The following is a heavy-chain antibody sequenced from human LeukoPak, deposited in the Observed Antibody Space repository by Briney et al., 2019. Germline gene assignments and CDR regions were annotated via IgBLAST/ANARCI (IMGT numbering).Heavy chain of an antibody. CDR2: IYSGGST. Sequence: GGSLRLSCAASGFTVSSNYMSWVRQAPGKGLEWVSVIYSGGSTYYADSVKGRFTISRDNSKNTLYLQMNSLRAEDTAVYYCALAARAYYYYSMDVWGQGTTVTVSS. D-gene: IGHD6-6*01. J-gene: IGHJ6*02. V-gene: IGHV3-66*01. CDR1: GFTVSSNY. CDR3: ALAARAYYYYSMDV.